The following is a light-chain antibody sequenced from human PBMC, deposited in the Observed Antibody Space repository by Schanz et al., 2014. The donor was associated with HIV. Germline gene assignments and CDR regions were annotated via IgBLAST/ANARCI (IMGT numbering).Light chain of an antibody. CDR2: DDD. CDR1: ALNLGHNF. V-gene: IGLV1-40*01. CDR3: QSFDRLMRGLV. Sequence: QSLLTQPPSVSAAPGQRVTISCSGGALNLGHNFVSWYQQFPGTAPKLLIFDDDGRPSGVPDRFSGSKSGTSASLAITGLQADDEADYYCQSFDRLMRGLVFGGGTKLTVL. J-gene: IGLJ2*01.